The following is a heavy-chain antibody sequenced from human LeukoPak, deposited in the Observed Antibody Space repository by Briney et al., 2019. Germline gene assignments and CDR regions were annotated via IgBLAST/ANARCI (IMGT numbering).Heavy chain of an antibody. CDR3: ATVSRSSGRGYFDY. CDR1: GFTFSSYA. D-gene: IGHD6-19*01. Sequence: PGGSLRLSCAASGFTFSSYAMSWVRQAPGKGLVWVSRMNSDGSSTSYADSVKGRFTISRDNAKNTLYLQMNSLRAEDAAVYYCATVSRSSGRGYFDYWGPGTLVTVSS. CDR2: MNSDGSST. J-gene: IGHJ4*02. V-gene: IGHV3-74*01.